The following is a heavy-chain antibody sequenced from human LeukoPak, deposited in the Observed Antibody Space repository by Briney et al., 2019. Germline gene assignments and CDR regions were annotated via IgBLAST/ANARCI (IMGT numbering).Heavy chain of an antibody. J-gene: IGHJ4*02. Sequence: GGSLRLSCAASGFTFSSYAMSWVRQAPGKGLEWVSAISGSGGSTYYADSVKGRFTISRDNSKNTLYLHMTSLRVEDTAVYYCAKIEVVQYQPRYYFDYWGQGTLVTVSS. CDR1: GFTFSSYA. CDR2: ISGSGGST. CDR3: AKIEVVQYQPRYYFDY. D-gene: IGHD2-21*01. V-gene: IGHV3-23*01.